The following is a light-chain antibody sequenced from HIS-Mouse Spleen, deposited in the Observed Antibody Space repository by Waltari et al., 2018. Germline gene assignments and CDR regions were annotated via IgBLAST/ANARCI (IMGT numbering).Light chain of an antibody. J-gene: IGLJ2*01. Sequence: QSALTQPPSVSGSPGQAVTISCPGTSSDVGSYNRVSWYQQPPGTAPTLMIYEVSNRPSGVPDRFSGSKSGNTASLTISGLQAEDEADYYCSLYTSSSTLVFGGGTKLTVL. V-gene: IGLV2-18*01. CDR3: SLYTSSSTLV. CDR2: EVS. CDR1: SSDVGSYNR.